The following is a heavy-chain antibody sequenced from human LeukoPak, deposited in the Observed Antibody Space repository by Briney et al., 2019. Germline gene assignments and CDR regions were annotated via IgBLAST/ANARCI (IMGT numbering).Heavy chain of an antibody. CDR1: GGSFSGYY. CDR3: ARVYYYYYYMDV. Sequence: SETLSLTCAVYGGSFSGYYWSWIRQPPGKGLEWIGEINHSGSTNSNPSLKSRVTISVDTSKNQFSLKMSSVTAADTAVYYCARVYYYYYYMDVWGKGTTVTISS. CDR2: INHSGST. V-gene: IGHV4-34*01. J-gene: IGHJ6*03.